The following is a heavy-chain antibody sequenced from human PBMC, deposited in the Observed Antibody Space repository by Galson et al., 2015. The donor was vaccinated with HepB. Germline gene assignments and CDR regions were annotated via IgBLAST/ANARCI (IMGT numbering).Heavy chain of an antibody. D-gene: IGHD6-19*01. CDR1: GFTFSSYG. J-gene: IGHJ4*02. Sequence: SLRLSCAASGFTFSSYGMHWVRQAPGKGLEWVAFIRYDGSNKYYADSVKGRFTISRDNSKNTLYLQMNSLRAEDTAVYYCAKGAIPYTLSIAVDASYYFDYWGQGTLVTVSS. CDR2: IRYDGSNK. CDR3: AKGAIPYTLSIAVDASYYFDY. V-gene: IGHV3-30*02.